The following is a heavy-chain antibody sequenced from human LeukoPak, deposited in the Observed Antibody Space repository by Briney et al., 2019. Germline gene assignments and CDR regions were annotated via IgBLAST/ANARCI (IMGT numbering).Heavy chain of an antibody. CDR2: IHGHDGGT. J-gene: IGHJ4*02. CDR3: VRDFDWGPDY. V-gene: IGHV1-2*02. D-gene: IGHD3-9*01. CDR1: GYTFTGHY. Sequence: ASVKVSCKASGYTFTGHYLHWVRQAPGQGLEWMGWIHGHDGGTNFAQKFQDRVTMTRDTSITTAYMELTSLTPDDTAVYYCVRDFDWGPDYWGQGTLVTVSS.